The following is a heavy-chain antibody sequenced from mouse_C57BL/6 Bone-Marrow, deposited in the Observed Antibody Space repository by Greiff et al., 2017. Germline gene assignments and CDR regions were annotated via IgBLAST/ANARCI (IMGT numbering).Heavy chain of an antibody. Sequence: EVMLVESGGDLVKPGGSLKLSCAASGFTFSSYGMSWVRQTPDTRLEWVATISSGGSDTYYPHSVKGRFTISRDNAKNTLYLQMSSLKAEDTAMYYCARHGTGTNFDYWGQGTTLTVSS. J-gene: IGHJ2*01. V-gene: IGHV5-6*02. CDR2: ISSGGSDT. CDR3: ARHGTGTNFDY. CDR1: GFTFSSYG. D-gene: IGHD4-1*01.